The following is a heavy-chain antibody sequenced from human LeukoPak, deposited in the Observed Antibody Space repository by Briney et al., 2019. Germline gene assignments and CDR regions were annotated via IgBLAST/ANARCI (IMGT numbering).Heavy chain of an antibody. CDR2: ISSSGSTI. D-gene: IGHD2-2*01. V-gene: IGHV3-48*03. Sequence: PGGSLRLSCAASGLTFRSYEMNWVRQAPGKGLEWVSYISSSGSTIYYADSVKGRFTISRDNAKNSLYLQMNSLRAEDTAVYYCAKDPPLRGYRKSQSNFDIWGQGTMVTVSS. CDR3: AKDPPLRGYRKSQSNFDI. J-gene: IGHJ3*02. CDR1: GLTFRSYE.